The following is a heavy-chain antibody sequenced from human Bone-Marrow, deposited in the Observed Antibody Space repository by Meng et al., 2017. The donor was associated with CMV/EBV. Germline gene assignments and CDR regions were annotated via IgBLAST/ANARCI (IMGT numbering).Heavy chain of an antibody. CDR3: ARAGTIPWSGFERNWFDP. CDR2: IYYSGST. V-gene: IGHV4-31*03. D-gene: IGHD3-3*01. Sequence: SETLSLTCTVSGGSISSGGYYWSWIRQHPGKGLEWIGYIYYSGSTYYNPSLKSRVTISVDTSKNQFSLKLSSVTAADTAVYYCARAGTIPWSGFERNWFDPWGQGTLATVSS. CDR1: GGSISSGGYY. J-gene: IGHJ5*02.